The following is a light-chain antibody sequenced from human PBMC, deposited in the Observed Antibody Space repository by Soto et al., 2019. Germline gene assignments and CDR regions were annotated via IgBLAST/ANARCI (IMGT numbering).Light chain of an antibody. J-gene: IGKJ5*01. CDR2: AAS. Sequence: DIQMTQSPSSLSASVGDRVTITCQASQGISNYLAWYQQKPGKVPKLLIYAASTLQSGVPSRFSGSGSGTEFTHTISSLQPEDVATSYCQKYNSAPLTFGQGTRLEIK. CDR1: QGISNY. V-gene: IGKV1-27*01. CDR3: QKYNSAPLT.